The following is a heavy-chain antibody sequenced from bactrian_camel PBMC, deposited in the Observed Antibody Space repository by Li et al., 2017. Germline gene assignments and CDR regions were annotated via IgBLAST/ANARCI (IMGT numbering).Heavy chain of an antibody. J-gene: IGHJ4*01. Sequence: VQLVESGGDSVQAGGSLKLSCAASRHVFSRCGMGWYRQAPGKGLEWVSTIHSGGDTRTYHADSVKGRFTISRDNAKNTFSLQLNSLKTEDTAIYYCVKRDWVPEYWGQGTQVTVS. CDR3: VKRDWVPEY. CDR1: RHVFSRCG. V-gene: IGHV3S40*01. D-gene: IGHD1*01. CDR2: IHSGGDTRT.